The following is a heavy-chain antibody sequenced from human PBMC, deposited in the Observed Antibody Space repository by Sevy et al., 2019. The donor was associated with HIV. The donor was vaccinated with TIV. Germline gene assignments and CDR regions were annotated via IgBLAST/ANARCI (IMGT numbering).Heavy chain of an antibody. J-gene: IGHJ4*02. CDR1: GYTFTNYR. CDR3: ARDSCSGGSCYQSGVY. D-gene: IGHD2-15*01. CDR2: ISPYNRDT. Sequence: ASVKVSCKAYGYTFTNYRINWVRQAPGQGLEWMGWISPYNRDTNYAQKFQGRVSMTTDTSTTIGYMELRSLRSDDTAVYYCARDSCSGGSCYQSGVYWGQGTLVTVSS. V-gene: IGHV1-18*01.